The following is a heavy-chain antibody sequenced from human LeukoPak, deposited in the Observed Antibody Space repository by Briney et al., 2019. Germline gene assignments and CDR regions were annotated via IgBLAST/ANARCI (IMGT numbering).Heavy chain of an antibody. Sequence: GGSLRLSCAASGFTFSDYYMSWIRQAPGKRLEWVSYISSSGSTIYYADSVKGRFTISRDNAKNSLYLQMNSLRAEDTAVYYCARVPRKYSSGAYYFDYWGQGTLVTVSS. J-gene: IGHJ4*02. V-gene: IGHV3-11*01. CDR2: ISSSGSTI. D-gene: IGHD6-19*01. CDR1: GFTFSDYY. CDR3: ARVPRKYSSGAYYFDY.